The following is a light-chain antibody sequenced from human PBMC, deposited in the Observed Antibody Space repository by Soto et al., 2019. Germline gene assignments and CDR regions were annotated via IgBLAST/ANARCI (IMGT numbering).Light chain of an antibody. V-gene: IGLV2-8*01. CDR1: SSDVGGYNY. CDR3: SSYAGSNNLV. J-gene: IGLJ3*02. CDR2: EVS. Sequence: ALTQPPSASGSPGQSVTISCTGTSSDVGGYNYVSWYQQHPGKAPKLMIYEVSKRPSGVPDRFSGSKSGNTASLTVSGLQAEDEADYYCSSYAGSNNLVFGGGTKVTVL.